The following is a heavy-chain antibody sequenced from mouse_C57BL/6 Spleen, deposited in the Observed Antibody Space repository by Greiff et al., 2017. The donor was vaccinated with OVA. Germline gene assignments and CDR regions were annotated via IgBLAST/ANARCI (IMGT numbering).Heavy chain of an antibody. V-gene: IGHV1-50*01. J-gene: IGHJ4*01. CDR3: ARGGYGYDDAMDY. CDR2: IDPSDSYT. D-gene: IGHD2-2*01. CDR1: GYTFTSYW. Sequence: VQLQQSGAELVKPGASVKLSCKASGYTFTSYWMQWVKQRPGQGLEWIGEIDPSDSYTNYNQKFKGKATLTVDTSSSTAYMQLSSLTSEDSAVYYCARGGYGYDDAMDYWGQGTSVTVSS.